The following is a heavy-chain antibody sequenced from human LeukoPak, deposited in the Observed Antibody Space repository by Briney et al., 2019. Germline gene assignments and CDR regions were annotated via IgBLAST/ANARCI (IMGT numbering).Heavy chain of an antibody. V-gene: IGHV3-21*01. Sequence: IPGGSLRLSCAASGFTFSSYSMNWVRQAPGKGLEWVSSISSSSSYIYYADSVKGRFTISRDNAKNSLYLQMNSLRAEDTAVYYCAREDGRWYYGMDVWGQGTTVTVSS. CDR2: ISSSSSYI. CDR3: AREDGRWYYGMDV. D-gene: IGHD3-16*01. J-gene: IGHJ6*02. CDR1: GFTFSSYS.